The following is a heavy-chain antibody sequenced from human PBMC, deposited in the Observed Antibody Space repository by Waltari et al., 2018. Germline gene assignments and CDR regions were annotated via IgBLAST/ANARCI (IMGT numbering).Heavy chain of an antibody. CDR1: GCTFSSYG. V-gene: IGHV3-33*06. CDR3: AKDNLN. CDR2: IWYDGSNK. Sequence: QVQLVESGGGVVQPGRSLRLSCAESGCTFSSYGMHRVRQAPGNGLDWVAVIWYDGSNKYYADSVKGRFTISRDNSKNTLYLQMNSLSAEDTAVYYCAKDNLNWVQVTMVTVSS. J-gene: IGHJ3*01.